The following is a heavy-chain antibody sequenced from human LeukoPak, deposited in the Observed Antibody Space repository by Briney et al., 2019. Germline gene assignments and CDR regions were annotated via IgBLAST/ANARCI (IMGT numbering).Heavy chain of an antibody. CDR1: GGSFSGYY. D-gene: IGHD4-23*01. CDR3: ARDYGGNSGFTGFDGNYFDY. CDR2: INHSGST. Sequence: LKPSETLSLTCAVYGGSFSGYYWSWIRQPPGKGLEWIGEINHSGSTNYNPSLKSRVTISVDTSKNQFSLKLSSVTAADTAVYYCARDYGGNSGFTGFDGNYFDYWGQGTLVTVSS. J-gene: IGHJ4*02. V-gene: IGHV4-34*01.